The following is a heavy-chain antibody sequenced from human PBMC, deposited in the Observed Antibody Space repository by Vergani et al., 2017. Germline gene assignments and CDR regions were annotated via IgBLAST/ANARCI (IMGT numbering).Heavy chain of an antibody. D-gene: IGHD1-26*01. CDR2: ISSSCSTI. Sequence: VQLVESGGGVVQPGGSLRLSCAASGFTFSSYEMNWVRQAPGKGLEWVSYISSSCSTIYYADSVKGRFTISRENAKNSLYLQINSLSAEDTAVYYCARDHGGSSLSFDYWGQGTLVTVSS. J-gene: IGHJ4*02. V-gene: IGHV3-48*03. CDR3: ARDHGGSSLSFDY. CDR1: GFTFSSYE.